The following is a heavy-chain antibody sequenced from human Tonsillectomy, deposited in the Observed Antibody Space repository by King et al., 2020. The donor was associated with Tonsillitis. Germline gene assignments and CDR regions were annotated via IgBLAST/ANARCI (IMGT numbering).Heavy chain of an antibody. CDR2: IGTAGDT. V-gene: IGHV3-13*01. Sequence: VQLVESGGGLVQPGGSLRLSCAASGFTFSSYDMHWGRQATGKGLEWGSAIGTAGDTYYPGSVKGRFTISRENAKNSLYLQMNSLRAEDTAVYYSARDGGGWGIDYWGQGTLVTVSS. CDR1: GFTFSSYD. D-gene: IGHD3-16*01. CDR3: ARDGGGWGIDY. J-gene: IGHJ4*02.